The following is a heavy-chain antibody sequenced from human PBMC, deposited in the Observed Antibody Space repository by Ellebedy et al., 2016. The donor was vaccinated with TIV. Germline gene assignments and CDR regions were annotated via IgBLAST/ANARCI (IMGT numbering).Heavy chain of an antibody. CDR1: GYTLTELS. V-gene: IGHV1-24*01. CDR2: FDPEDGET. Sequence: ATSVKVSCKVSGYTLTELSMHWVRQAPGNGLEWMGGFDPEDGETIYAQKFQGRVTMTEDTSTDTAYMELSSLRSEDTAVYYCATDLAAAGTYGYYYYGMDVWGQGTTVTVSS. CDR3: ATDLAAAGTYGYYYYGMDV. D-gene: IGHD6-13*01. J-gene: IGHJ6*02.